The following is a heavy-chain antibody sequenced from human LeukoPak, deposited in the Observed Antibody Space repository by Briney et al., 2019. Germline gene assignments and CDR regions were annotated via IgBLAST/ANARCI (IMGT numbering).Heavy chain of an antibody. Sequence: PGGSLRLSCVASGFTFGSQPMSWVRQAPGKGLEWVSAFSVNDDTPRYAESVKGRCTISRDTSKNTLYLQMNNLSAEDTALCYCVKGSQRLVVVMDICGQGTTVTVSS. D-gene: IGHD6-13*01. CDR3: VKGSQRLVVVMDI. V-gene: IGHV3-23*01. J-gene: IGHJ6*02. CDR2: FSVNDDTP. CDR1: GFTFGSQP.